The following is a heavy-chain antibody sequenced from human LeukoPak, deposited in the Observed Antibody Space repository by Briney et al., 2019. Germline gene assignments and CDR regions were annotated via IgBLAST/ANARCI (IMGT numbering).Heavy chain of an antibody. V-gene: IGHV3-7*01. CDR2: IKEDGSEN. CDR3: ARESSGRNRFPNYYYSMDV. J-gene: IGHJ6*03. CDR1: GFTFNYYW. Sequence: GGSLRLSCVASGFTFNYYWMSWVRQAPGKGLEWVANIKEDGSENYSVDSVKGRFTISRDNAKNSLYLQMNSLRAEDTAVYYCARESSGRNRFPNYYYSMDVWGTGTTVTISS. D-gene: IGHD6-19*01.